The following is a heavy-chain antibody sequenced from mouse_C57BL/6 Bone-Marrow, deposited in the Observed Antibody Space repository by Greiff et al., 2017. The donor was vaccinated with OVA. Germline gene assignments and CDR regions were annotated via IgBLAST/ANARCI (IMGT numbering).Heavy chain of an antibody. D-gene: IGHD1-1*01. CDR3: ARDAFYYGSRRSYYFDY. CDR1: GFTFSDYY. CDR2: INYDGSST. J-gene: IGHJ2*01. Sequence: EVKLVESEGGLVQPGSSMKLSCTASGFTFSDYYMAWVRQVPEKGLEWVANINYDGSSTYYLASLKSRFIISRDNAKNILYLQMSSLKSEDTATYYCARDAFYYGSRRSYYFDYWGQGTTLTVSS. V-gene: IGHV5-16*01.